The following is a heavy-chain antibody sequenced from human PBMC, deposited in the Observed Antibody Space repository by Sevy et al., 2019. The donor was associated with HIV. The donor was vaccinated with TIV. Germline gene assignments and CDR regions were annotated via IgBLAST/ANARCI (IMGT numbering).Heavy chain of an antibody. CDR2: TYYRSKWYN. V-gene: IGHV6-1*01. J-gene: IGHJ5*02. D-gene: IGHD1-26*01. CDR3: ATGIPEWELGGHWFDP. Sequence: KQSQTLSLTCAISGDSVSSNRAAWNWIRQSPSRGLEWLGRTYYRSKWYNEYAVSVKSRISINPDTSKNQFSLQLNSVTPEDTAVYFCATGIPEWELGGHWFDPWGQGTLVTVSS. CDR1: GDSVSSNRAA.